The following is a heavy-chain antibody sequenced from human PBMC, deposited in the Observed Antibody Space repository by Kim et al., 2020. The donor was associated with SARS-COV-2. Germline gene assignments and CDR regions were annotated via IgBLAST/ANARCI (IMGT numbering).Heavy chain of an antibody. CDR2: IYSGGST. V-gene: IGHV3-53*01. Sequence: GGSLRLSCAASGFTVSSNYMSWVRQAPGKGLEWVSVIYSGGSTYYADSVKGRFTISRDNSKNTLYLQMNSLRAEDTAVYYCARGNSMGWLQLGGFDYWGQGTLVTVSS. CDR3: ARGNSMGWLQLGGFDY. CDR1: GFTVSSNY. D-gene: IGHD5-12*01. J-gene: IGHJ4*02.